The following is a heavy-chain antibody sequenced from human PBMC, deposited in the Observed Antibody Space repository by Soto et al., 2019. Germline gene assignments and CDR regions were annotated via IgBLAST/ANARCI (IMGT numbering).Heavy chain of an antibody. J-gene: IGHJ3*02. CDR1: GYTFASYY. D-gene: IGHD2-15*01. CDR3: ARGGRIYCSGGSCYLLADAFDI. CDR2: IHPSGGST. V-gene: IGHV1-46*01. Sequence: ASVKVSCKASGYTFASYYMHWVRQAPGQGLEWMGIIHPSGGSTSYAQKFQGRVTMTRDTSTSTVYMELSSLRSEDTAVYYCARGGRIYCSGGSCYLLADAFDIWGQGTMVTVSS.